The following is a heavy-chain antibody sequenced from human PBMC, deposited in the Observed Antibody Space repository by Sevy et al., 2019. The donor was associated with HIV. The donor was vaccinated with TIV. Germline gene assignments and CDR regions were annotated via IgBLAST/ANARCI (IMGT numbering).Heavy chain of an antibody. CDR3: ARAGRLRLGELSSGPDY. Sequence: GGSLRLSCTASGFNFNTYGMHWVRQAPGKGLEWLAIISNDGNKYYADSVEGRFTISRENSRNTLYLEMNSLKSEDTAVFHCARAGRLRLGELSSGPDYWGPGTLVTVSS. D-gene: IGHD3-16*02. CDR1: GFNFNTYG. CDR2: ISNDGNK. V-gene: IGHV3-30*03. J-gene: IGHJ4*02.